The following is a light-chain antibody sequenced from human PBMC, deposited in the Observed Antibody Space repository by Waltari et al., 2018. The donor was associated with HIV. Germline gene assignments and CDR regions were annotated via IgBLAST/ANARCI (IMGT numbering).Light chain of an antibody. V-gene: IGLV1-51*01. Sequence: QSVLTQPPSVSEAPGQKVTISCSGRCSNIRNTNVSWYQQLPGTAPKLLIHDNNKRPSGIPDRFSGSKSGTSATLGITGLQTGDEADYYCGTWDSSLSVVVFGGGTKLTVL. J-gene: IGLJ3*02. CDR3: GTWDSSLSVVV. CDR2: DNN. CDR1: CSNIRNTN.